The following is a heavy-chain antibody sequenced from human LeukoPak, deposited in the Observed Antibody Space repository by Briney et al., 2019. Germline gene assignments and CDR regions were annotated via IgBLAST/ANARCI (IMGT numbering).Heavy chain of an antibody. D-gene: IGHD4-17*01. CDR2: TFGDDDK. CDR3: AHILWTVTSPFDY. Sequence: SGPTLVNPTQTLTLTCTFSGLSLSTRGVGMGWIRQPPGKALEWLGLTFGDDDKRYRPSLQSRLTITKDTSKNQVVLTLTNMDPVDTGTYYCAHILWTVTSPFDYWGQGTLVTVSS. J-gene: IGHJ4*02. CDR1: GLSLSTRGVG. V-gene: IGHV2-5*02.